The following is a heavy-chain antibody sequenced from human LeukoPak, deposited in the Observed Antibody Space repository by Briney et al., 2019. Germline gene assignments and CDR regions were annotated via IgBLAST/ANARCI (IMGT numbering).Heavy chain of an antibody. CDR1: GGSISSSGSY. V-gene: IGHV4-39*01. D-gene: IGHD2-2*01. Sequence: KPSETLSLTCTVSGGSISSSGSYWGWIRQPPGKGLEWIGSIYYSGSTYYNPSLKSRVTISVDTSKNQFSLKLTSVTAADTAVYYCARLGAYCRSSSCYWRHWGQGTLVTVSS. CDR3: ARLGAYCRSSSCYWRH. CDR2: IYYSGST. J-gene: IGHJ4*02.